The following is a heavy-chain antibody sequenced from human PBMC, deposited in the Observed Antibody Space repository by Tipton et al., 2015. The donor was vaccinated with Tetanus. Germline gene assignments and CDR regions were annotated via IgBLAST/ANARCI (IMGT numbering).Heavy chain of an antibody. Sequence: EVQLVQSGGGMTQPGDSLRLSCAASGSTVSSYQMTWVRQAPGKGLEWVSVIYSDGSTYYADSVKGRFTISRDNLKNTLSLQMNSLRAEDTAVYYCARGLGVDYWGQGTLVTVSS. CDR3: ARGLGVDY. J-gene: IGHJ4*02. V-gene: IGHV3-53*01. CDR2: IYSDGST. D-gene: IGHD7-27*01. CDR1: GSTVSSYQ.